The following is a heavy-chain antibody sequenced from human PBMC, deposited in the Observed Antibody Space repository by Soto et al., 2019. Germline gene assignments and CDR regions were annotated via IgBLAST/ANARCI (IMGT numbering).Heavy chain of an antibody. CDR3: ARVPYGDFHFDY. CDR2: IHDSGST. D-gene: IGHD4-17*01. CDR1: GGSISSGAYY. Sequence: SETLSLTCSVSGGSISSGAYYWSWIRQHPGKGLEWIGYIHDSGSTYYNPSLKSRVTISIDTSKNQFSLKLTSVTAADTAVYYCARVPYGDFHFDYWGQGTVVTVSS. J-gene: IGHJ4*02. V-gene: IGHV4-31*03.